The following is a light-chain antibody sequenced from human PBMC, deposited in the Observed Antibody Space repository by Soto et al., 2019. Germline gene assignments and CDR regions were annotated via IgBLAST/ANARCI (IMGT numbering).Light chain of an antibody. Sequence: EKVMTQSPATLSLSPGDRATLSCRSSQSVSTHLAWYQQKPGQAPRLLIYGASTRATGIPARFSGSGSGTEFTLTISSLESEDFAVYYCQQYDNWPPWTFDQGTKVEIK. CDR2: GAS. CDR1: QSVSTH. J-gene: IGKJ1*01. V-gene: IGKV3-15*01. CDR3: QQYDNWPPWT.